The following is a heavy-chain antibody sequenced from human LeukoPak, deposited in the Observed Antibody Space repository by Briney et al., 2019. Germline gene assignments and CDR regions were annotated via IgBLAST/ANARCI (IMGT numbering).Heavy chain of an antibody. CDR1: GYTFTSYY. V-gene: IGHV1-46*01. D-gene: IGHD3-22*01. J-gene: IGHJ4*02. Sequence: ASVKVSCKAPGYTFTSYYMHWVRQAPGQGLEWMGIINPSGGSTSYAQKFQGRVTMTRDTSTSTVYMELSSLRSEDTAVYYCARDHSYYDSSGPLDYWGQGTLVTVSS. CDR2: INPSGGST. CDR3: ARDHSYYDSSGPLDY.